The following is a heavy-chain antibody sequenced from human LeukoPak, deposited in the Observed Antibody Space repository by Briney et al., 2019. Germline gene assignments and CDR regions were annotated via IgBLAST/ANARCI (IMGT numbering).Heavy chain of an antibody. J-gene: IGHJ4*02. Sequence: ASVKVSCKASGDTFTVYGISWVRQAPGQGLQWMGWISTYNGNTDYAQKLQGRVTMTSDTSTSTAYMELRSLRPDDTAVYYCARTLYGDYGDYWGQGTLVTVSS. CDR3: ARTLYGDYGDY. CDR1: GDTFTVYG. D-gene: IGHD4-17*01. V-gene: IGHV1-18*01. CDR2: ISTYNGNT.